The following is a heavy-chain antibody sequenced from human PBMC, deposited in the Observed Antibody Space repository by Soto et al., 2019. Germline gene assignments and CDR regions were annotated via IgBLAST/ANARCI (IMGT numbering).Heavy chain of an antibody. CDR3: AKRSPYSSGWYSPIFDY. CDR2: ISESGGST. D-gene: IGHD6-13*01. Sequence: GGSLRLSCAASGFSFSDYAMSWVRQAPGKGLEWVSVISESGGSTHYADSVRGRFTVSRDNSKNSPSLRMNSLRDEDTAVYFCAKRSPYSSGWYSPIFDYWGQGALVTVYS. CDR1: GFSFSDYA. J-gene: IGHJ4*02. V-gene: IGHV3-23*01.